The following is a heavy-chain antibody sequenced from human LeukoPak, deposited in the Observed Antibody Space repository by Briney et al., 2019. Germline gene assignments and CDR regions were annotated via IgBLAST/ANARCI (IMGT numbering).Heavy chain of an antibody. D-gene: IGHD3-3*01. CDR1: GGSFSGYY. CDR3: ASALYYDFWSGYYTGWFDP. Sequence: TASETLSLTCAGYGGSFSGYYWSWIRQPPGKGLEWIGEINHSGSTNYNPSLKSRVTISVDTSKNQFSLKLSSVTAADTAVYYCASALYYDFWSGYYTGWFDPWGQGTLVTVSS. V-gene: IGHV4-34*01. J-gene: IGHJ5*02. CDR2: INHSGST.